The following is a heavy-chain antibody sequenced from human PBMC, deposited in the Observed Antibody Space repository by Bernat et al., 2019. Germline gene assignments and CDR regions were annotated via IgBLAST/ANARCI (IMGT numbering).Heavy chain of an antibody. D-gene: IGHD2-21*02. V-gene: IGHV3-30*03. J-gene: IGHJ4*02. CDR3: GVGSGGGDYRVPDY. CDR2: ITYDGSNK. Sequence: QVQLVESGGGVVQPGRSLRLSCAASGFTFSSYGMHWVRQAPGKGLEWVAVITYDGSNKYYADSVKGRFTISRDKSKNTLYLQINRLEAADAAVYYCGVGSGGGDYRVPDYWGQGTLVTVSS. CDR1: GFTFSSYG.